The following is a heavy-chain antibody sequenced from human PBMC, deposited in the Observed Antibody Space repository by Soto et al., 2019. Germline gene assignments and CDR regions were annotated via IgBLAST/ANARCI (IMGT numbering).Heavy chain of an antibody. CDR2: INHSGST. V-gene: IGHV4-34*01. Sequence: QVQLQQWGAGLLKPSETLSLTCAVYGGSFSGYYWSWIRQPPGKGLEWIGEINHSGSTNYNPSLSPRVPSAVDTSRNQCSLKLRAVTAGDTAVYYCARGKMVRWYYCCMVVWGQGTTVTVSS. CDR3: ARGKMVRWYYCCMVV. D-gene: IGHD5-18*01. CDR1: GGSFSGYY. J-gene: IGHJ6*02.